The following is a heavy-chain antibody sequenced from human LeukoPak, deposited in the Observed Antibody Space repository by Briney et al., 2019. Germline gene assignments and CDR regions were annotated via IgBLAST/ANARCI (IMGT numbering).Heavy chain of an antibody. Sequence: GGSLRLSCAASGFTFSSYWMSWVRQAPGKGLEWVANIKQDGSEKYYVDSVKGRFTISRDNAKNSLYLQMNSLRAEDTAVYYCARGGRSRWIRLWSPASSDFDYWGQGTLVTVSS. CDR3: ARGGRSRWIRLWSPASSDFDY. D-gene: IGHD5-18*01. J-gene: IGHJ4*02. CDR2: IKQDGSEK. V-gene: IGHV3-7*01. CDR1: GFTFSSYW.